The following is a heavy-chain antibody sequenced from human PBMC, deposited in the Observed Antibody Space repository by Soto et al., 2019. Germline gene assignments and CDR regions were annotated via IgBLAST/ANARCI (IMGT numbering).Heavy chain of an antibody. Sequence: ESGPTLVNPTQTLTLTCTFSGFSLSTSGVGADWIRQPPGKALEWLALIYWNDDKRYSPSLKSRLTITKDTSKNQVVLTMTNMDPVDTATYYCAHRGLLDWFDPWGQGTLVTVSS. CDR3: AHRGLLDWFDP. J-gene: IGHJ5*02. D-gene: IGHD2-8*02. CDR2: IYWNDDK. CDR1: GFSLSTSGVG. V-gene: IGHV2-5*01.